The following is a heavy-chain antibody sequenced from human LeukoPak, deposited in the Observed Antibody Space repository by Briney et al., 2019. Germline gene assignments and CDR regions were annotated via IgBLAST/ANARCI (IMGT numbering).Heavy chain of an antibody. J-gene: IGHJ6*04. CDR2: LYYSGST. Sequence: SQTLSLTCTASGGSISSGGYYWSWIRQHPGKGLEWIGYLYYSGSTYYNPSLKSRVTISVDTSKNQFSLKLSSVTAADTAVYYCARDLWFGELSYYGMDVWGKGTTVTVSS. CDR1: GGSISSGGYY. D-gene: IGHD3-10*01. V-gene: IGHV4-31*03. CDR3: ARDLWFGELSYYGMDV.